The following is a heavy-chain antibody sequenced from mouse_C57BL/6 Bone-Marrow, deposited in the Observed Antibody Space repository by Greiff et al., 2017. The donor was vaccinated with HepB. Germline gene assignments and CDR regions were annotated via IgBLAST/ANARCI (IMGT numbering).Heavy chain of an antibody. CDR3: ARKVSYYYGSSYDWYFDV. V-gene: IGHV1-20*01. D-gene: IGHD1-1*01. J-gene: IGHJ1*03. CDR1: GYSFTGYF. CDR2: INPYNGDT. Sequence: VQLKQSGPELVKPGDSVKISCKASGYSFTGYFMNWVMQSHGKSLEWIGRINPYNGDTFYNQKFKGKATLTVDKSSSTAHMELRSLTSEDSAVYYCARKVSYYYGSSYDWYFDVWGTGTTVTVSS.